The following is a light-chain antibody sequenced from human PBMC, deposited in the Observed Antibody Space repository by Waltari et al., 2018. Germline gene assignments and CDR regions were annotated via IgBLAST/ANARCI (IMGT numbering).Light chain of an antibody. Sequence: QLVLTQSPSASASLGASVKPTCTLSSAHSSHAIPCHPQQPEKGPRYLMKLNSDGSHSKGDGIPDRFSGSSSGAERYLTISSLQSEDEADYYCQTWGTGIQVFGGGTKLTVL. CDR2: LNSDGSH. J-gene: IGLJ2*01. CDR1: SAHSSHA. CDR3: QTWGTGIQV. V-gene: IGLV4-69*01.